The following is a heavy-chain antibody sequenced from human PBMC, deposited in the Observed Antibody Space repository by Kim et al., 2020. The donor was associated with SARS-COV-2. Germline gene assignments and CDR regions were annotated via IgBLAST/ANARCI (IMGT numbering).Heavy chain of an antibody. D-gene: IGHD3-22*01. CDR3: ARDYYDSSGYYLGGDY. J-gene: IGHJ4*02. CDR2: IIPILGIA. Sequence: SVKVSCKASGGTFSSYTISWVRQAPGQGLEWMGRIIPILGIANYAQKFQGRVTITADKSTSTAYMELSSLRSEDTAVYYCARDYYDSSGYYLGGDYWGQGTLVTVSS. CDR1: GGTFSSYT. V-gene: IGHV1-69*04.